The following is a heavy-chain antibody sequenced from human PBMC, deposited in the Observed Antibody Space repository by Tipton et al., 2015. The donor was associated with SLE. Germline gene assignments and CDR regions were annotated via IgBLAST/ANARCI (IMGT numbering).Heavy chain of an antibody. Sequence: TLSLTCAVYGGSFGDYYWNWIRQPPGKGLEWIGEINHSGRTNYNSSLKSRVTISIDTSKNQLSLRLTSVTAADTAVYYCARSPFNYGVSWGQGTLVTISS. CDR1: GGSFGDYY. CDR3: ARSPFNYGVS. D-gene: IGHD4-17*01. CDR2: INHSGRT. J-gene: IGHJ5*02. V-gene: IGHV4-34*01.